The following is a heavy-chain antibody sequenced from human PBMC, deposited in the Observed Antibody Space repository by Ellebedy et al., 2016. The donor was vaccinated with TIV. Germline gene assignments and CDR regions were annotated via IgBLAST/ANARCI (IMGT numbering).Heavy chain of an antibody. CDR2: IYYSGST. D-gene: IGHD6-19*01. J-gene: IGHJ6*02. V-gene: IGHV4-59*08. Sequence: MPGGSLRLSCTVSGGSISSYYWSWIRQPPGKGLEWIGYIYYSGSTNYNPSLKRRVTISVDTSKNQFSLKLSAVTAADTAVYYCARLAIGSSGLRGYYYYYGMDVWGQGTTVTVSS. CDR3: ARLAIGSSGLRGYYYYYGMDV. CDR1: GGSISSYY.